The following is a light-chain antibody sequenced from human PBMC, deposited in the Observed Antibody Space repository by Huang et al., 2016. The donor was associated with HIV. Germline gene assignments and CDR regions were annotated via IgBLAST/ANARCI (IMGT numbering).Light chain of an antibody. CDR3: HQYNNWLLS. CDR2: GSS. CDR1: RSVSIN. J-gene: IGKJ4*01. Sequence: EIVMTQSPATLSVSPGERVTLSCRANRSVSINLAWYQQRPGQAPRRLISGSSTRAPGIPARFSGSGSGTDFSLTISSLQSEDFALYYCHQYNNWLLSFGGGTRVDI. V-gene: IGKV3-15*01.